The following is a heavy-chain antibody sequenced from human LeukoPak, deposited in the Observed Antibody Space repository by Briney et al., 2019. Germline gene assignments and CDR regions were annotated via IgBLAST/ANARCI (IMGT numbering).Heavy chain of an antibody. Sequence: SETLSLTCTVSGGSISSSSYYWGWIRQPPGKGLEWIGSIYYSGSTYYNPSLKSRVTISVDTSKNQFSLKLSSVTAADTAVYYCARDRYGADYWGQGTLVTVSS. CDR2: IYYSGST. CDR3: ARDRYGADY. V-gene: IGHV4-39*07. CDR1: GGSISSSSYY. J-gene: IGHJ4*02. D-gene: IGHD4-17*01.